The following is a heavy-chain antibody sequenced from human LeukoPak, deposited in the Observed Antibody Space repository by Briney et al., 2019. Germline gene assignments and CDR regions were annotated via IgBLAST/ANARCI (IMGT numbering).Heavy chain of an antibody. V-gene: IGHV1-2*02. CDR3: ARERTLTSCYDY. CDR2: INPNSGGT. J-gene: IGHJ4*02. D-gene: IGHD2-15*01. Sequence: ASVKVSCTASGYTFTGYYMHWVRQAPGQGLEWMGWINPNSGGTNYAQKFQGRVTMTRDTSISTAYMELSRLRSDDTAVYYCARERTLTSCYDYWGQETLVTVSS. CDR1: GYTFTGYY.